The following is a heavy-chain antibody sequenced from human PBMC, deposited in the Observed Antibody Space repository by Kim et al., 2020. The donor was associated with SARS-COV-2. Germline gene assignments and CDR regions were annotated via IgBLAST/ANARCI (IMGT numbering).Heavy chain of an antibody. J-gene: IGHJ4*02. V-gene: IGHV3-21*04. Sequence: ADSVRGRFTISRDISRNTLYLQMNSLQVDGTAVYFCARDRGDLSGWPVFDYWGQGTLLTFSS. CDR3: ARDRGDLSGWPVFDY. D-gene: IGHD6-19*01.